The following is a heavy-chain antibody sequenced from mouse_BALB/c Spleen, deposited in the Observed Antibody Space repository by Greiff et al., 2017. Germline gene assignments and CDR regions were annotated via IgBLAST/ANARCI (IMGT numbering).Heavy chain of an antibody. Sequence: EVQRVESGGGLVQPGGSLRLSCATSGFTFTDYYMSWVRQPPGKALEWLGFIRNKANGYTTEYSASVKGRFTISRDNSQSILYLQMNTLRAEDSATYYCARVYDGYLFDYWGQGTTLTVSS. CDR3: ARVYDGYLFDY. D-gene: IGHD2-3*01. CDR1: GFTFTDYY. J-gene: IGHJ2*01. V-gene: IGHV7-3*02. CDR2: IRNKANGYTT.